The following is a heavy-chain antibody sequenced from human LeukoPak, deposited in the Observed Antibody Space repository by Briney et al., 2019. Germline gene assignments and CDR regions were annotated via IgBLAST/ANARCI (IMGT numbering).Heavy chain of an antibody. CDR1: GGSISSYY. Sequence: PSETLSLTCTVSGGSISSYYWSWIRQPPGKGLEWIGYIYYSGTTNYNPSLKSRVTISVDTSKNQFSLKLSSVTAADTAVYYCARHVVRGGLTDYNYDMDVWGQGTTVTVSS. CDR2: IYYSGTT. V-gene: IGHV4-59*08. CDR3: ARHVVRGGLTDYNYDMDV. D-gene: IGHD3-10*01. J-gene: IGHJ6*02.